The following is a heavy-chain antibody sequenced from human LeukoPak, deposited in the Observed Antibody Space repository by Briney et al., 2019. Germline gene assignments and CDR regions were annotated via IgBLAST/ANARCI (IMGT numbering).Heavy chain of an antibody. J-gene: IGHJ4*02. D-gene: IGHD4-23*01. CDR3: ARESTVVTASYVDH. CDR2: ISAYNGNT. CDR1: GYTFTSYG. V-gene: IGHV1-18*01. Sequence: AASVTVSCKASGYTFTSYGISWVRQAHGQGLEWMGWISAYNGNTNYAQMLQGRVTITTETSTSTTYMELRSLRSDDTAVYYCARESTVVTASYVDHWGQGTVVTVSS.